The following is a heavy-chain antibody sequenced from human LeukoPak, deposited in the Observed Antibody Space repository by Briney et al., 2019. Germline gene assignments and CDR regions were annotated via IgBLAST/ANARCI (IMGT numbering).Heavy chain of an antibody. CDR2: IYSSGST. D-gene: IGHD4-23*01. Sequence: GGSLRLSCAASGFNVSNNYMTWVRQAPGKGLEWVSLIYSSGSTYYADSVKGRFTISRDNSKNTLYLQVDSLRAEDTAVYYCARRGDGGRSFDYWGQGTLVTVSS. CDR3: ARRGDGGRSFDY. V-gene: IGHV3-53*01. CDR1: GFNVSNNY. J-gene: IGHJ4*02.